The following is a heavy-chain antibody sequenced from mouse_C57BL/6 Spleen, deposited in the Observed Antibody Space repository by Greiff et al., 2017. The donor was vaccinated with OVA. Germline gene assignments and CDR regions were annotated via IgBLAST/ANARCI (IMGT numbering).Heavy chain of an antibody. CDR2: IHPSDSDT. J-gene: IGHJ3*01. Sequence: VQLQQPGAELVKPGASVKVSCKASGYTFTSYWMHWVKQRPGQGLEWIGRIHPSDSDTNFNQKFKGKATLPVDKSSSTAYMQLSSLTSEDSAVYNCARGDSSGYKFAYWGQGTLVTVSA. CDR3: ARGDSSGYKFAY. CDR1: GYTFTSYW. D-gene: IGHD3-2*02. V-gene: IGHV1-74*01.